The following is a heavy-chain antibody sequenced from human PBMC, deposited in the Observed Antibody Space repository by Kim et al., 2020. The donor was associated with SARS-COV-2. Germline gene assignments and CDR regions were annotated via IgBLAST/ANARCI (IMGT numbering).Heavy chain of an antibody. CDR2: ISGSGGST. CDR1: GFTFSSYA. Sequence: GGSLRLSCAASGFTFSSYAMSWVRQAPGKGLEWVSAISGSGGSTYYADSVKGRFTISRDNSKNTLYLQMNSLRAEDTAVYYCAKFWYYYDSSGYYFDYWGQGTLVTVSS. CDR3: AKFWYYYDSSGYYFDY. J-gene: IGHJ4*02. D-gene: IGHD3-22*01. V-gene: IGHV3-23*01.